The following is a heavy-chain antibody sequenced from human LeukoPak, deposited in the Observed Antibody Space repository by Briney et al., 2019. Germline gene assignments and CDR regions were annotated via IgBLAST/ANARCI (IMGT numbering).Heavy chain of an antibody. D-gene: IGHD6-13*01. J-gene: IGHJ5*01. CDR3: ARESPVAATGRSWFDS. V-gene: IGHV3-23*01. Sequence: GGSLRLSCAASGFTFSSYAMSWVRQAPGKGLEWVSTITGGGSTTYYADSVKGRFTISRDNSKNTLYLQMNSLRAEDTASCYCARESPVAATGRSWFDSWGQGTLVTVSS. CDR1: GFTFSSYA. CDR2: ITGGGSTT.